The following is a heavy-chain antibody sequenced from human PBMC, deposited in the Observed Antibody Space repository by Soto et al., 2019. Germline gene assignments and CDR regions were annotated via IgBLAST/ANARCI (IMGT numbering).Heavy chain of an antibody. CDR1: GYTFTSYA. CDR3: ARLKLEAGRDYYYYGMDV. CDR2: INAGNGNT. J-gene: IGHJ6*02. Sequence: GASVKVSSKASGYTFTSYAMHWVRQAPGQRLEWMGWINAGNGNTKYSQKFQGRVTITRDTSASTAYMELSSLRSEDTAVYYCARLKLEAGRDYYYYGMDVWGQGTTVTVSS. V-gene: IGHV1-3*01. D-gene: IGHD6-13*01.